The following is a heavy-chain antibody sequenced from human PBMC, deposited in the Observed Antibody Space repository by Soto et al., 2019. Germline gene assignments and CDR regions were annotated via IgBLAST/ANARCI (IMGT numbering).Heavy chain of an antibody. V-gene: IGHV4-34*01. J-gene: IGHJ4*02. CDR2: INHSGST. D-gene: IGHD5-12*01. CDR1: GGSFSGYY. Sequence: PSETLSLTCAVYGGSFSGYYWSWIRQPPGKGLEWIGEINHSGSTNYNPSLKSRVTISVDTSKNQFSLKLSSVTAADTAVYYCARGFRYSGYDRDDYWGQGTLVTVSS. CDR3: ARGFRYSGYDRDDY.